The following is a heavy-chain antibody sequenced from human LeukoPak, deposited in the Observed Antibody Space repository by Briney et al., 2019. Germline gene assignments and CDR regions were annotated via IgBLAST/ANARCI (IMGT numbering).Heavy chain of an antibody. Sequence: ASVKVSCKASGYTFTSYDINWVRQATGQGLEWMGWMNPNSGNTGYAQKFQGRVTITTDESTSTAYMELSSLRSEDTAVYYCARDVLAARHPTYFDYWGQGTLVTVSS. CDR1: GYTFTSYD. CDR2: MNPNSGNT. D-gene: IGHD6-6*01. J-gene: IGHJ4*02. V-gene: IGHV1-8*01. CDR3: ARDVLAARHPTYFDY.